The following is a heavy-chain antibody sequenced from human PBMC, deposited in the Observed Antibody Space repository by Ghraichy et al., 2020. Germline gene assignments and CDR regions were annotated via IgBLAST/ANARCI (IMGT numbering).Heavy chain of an antibody. CDR3: TRDIAARYFDL. D-gene: IGHD6-6*01. Sequence: GGSLRLSCAASGFTFSSYGMHWVRQAPGKGLEWVAVVYFDGSNKYYADPVKGRFTISRDNSKNTVYLQMNSLRGEDTAVYYCTRDIAARYFDLWGRGTLVTVSS. V-gene: IGHV3-33*01. CDR1: GFTFSSYG. J-gene: IGHJ2*01. CDR2: VYFDGSNK.